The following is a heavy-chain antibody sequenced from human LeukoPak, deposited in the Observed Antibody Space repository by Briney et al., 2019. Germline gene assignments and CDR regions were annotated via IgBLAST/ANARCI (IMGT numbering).Heavy chain of an antibody. CDR2: IIPILGIA. D-gene: IGHD3-22*01. J-gene: IGHJ4*02. V-gene: IGHV1-69*04. CDR3: ARDGYYDSSGYYGY. Sequence: GASVKVSCKASGGTFSSYAISWVRQAPGQGLEWMGRIIPILGIANYAQKFQGRVTITADKSTSTAYMELSSLRSEDTAVYYCARDGYYDSSGYYGYWGQGTLVTVSS. CDR1: GGTFSSYA.